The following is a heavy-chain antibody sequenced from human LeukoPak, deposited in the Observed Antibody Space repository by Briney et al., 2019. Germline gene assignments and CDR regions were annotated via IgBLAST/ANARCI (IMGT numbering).Heavy chain of an antibody. D-gene: IGHD4-17*01. J-gene: IGHJ4*02. CDR3: ARLSTVTTSFDY. CDR2: IYTSGST. V-gene: IGHV4-61*02. Sequence: ASQTLSLTCTASGFSISSGSYYWSCMRQPAGMGLEWIGRIYTSGSTNYNTSLKSRVTISVDTSKNQFSLKLSSVTAADTAVYYCARLSTVTTSFDYWGQGTLVTVSS. CDR1: GFSISSGSYY.